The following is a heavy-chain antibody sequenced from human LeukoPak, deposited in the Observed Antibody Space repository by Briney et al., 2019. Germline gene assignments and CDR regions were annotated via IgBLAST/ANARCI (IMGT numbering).Heavy chain of an antibody. CDR2: ISSSSSYI. J-gene: IGHJ4*02. Sequence: PGGSLRLSCAASGFTFSSYSMNWVRQAPGKGLEWVSSISSSSSYIYYADSVKGRFTISRDNAKNSLYLQMNSLRAEDTAVYYCARAFDYGYGPGRYFDYWGQGTLVTVSS. CDR1: GFTFSSYS. D-gene: IGHD4-17*01. CDR3: ARAFDYGYGPGRYFDY. V-gene: IGHV3-21*01.